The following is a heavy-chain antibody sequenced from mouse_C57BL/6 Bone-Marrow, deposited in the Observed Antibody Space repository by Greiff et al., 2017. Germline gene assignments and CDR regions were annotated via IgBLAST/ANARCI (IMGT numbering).Heavy chain of an antibody. J-gene: IGHJ4*01. V-gene: IGHV1-59*01. CDR1: GYTFTSYW. CDR2: IDPSDSYT. CDR3: ARHDY. Sequence: QVQLQQPGAELVRPGTSVKLSCKASGYTFTSYWMHWVKQRPGQGLEWIGVIDPSDSYTNYNQKFKGKATLTVDTSSSTAYMQLSSLTSEDSAVYYCARHDYWGQGTSVTVSS.